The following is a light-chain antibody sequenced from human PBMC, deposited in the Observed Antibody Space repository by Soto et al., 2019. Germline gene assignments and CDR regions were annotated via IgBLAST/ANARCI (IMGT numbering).Light chain of an antibody. V-gene: IGKV1-5*03. J-gene: IGKJ1*01. CDR2: KES. CDR3: QQYNSSSRT. CDR1: QSISSS. Sequence: DIQMTQSPSTLSASVGDRVTITCRASQSISSSLAWYQQKPGKAPNLLIYKESSLESGVPSRFSGSGSGTEFTLTISSLQPDDFATFYCQQYNSSSRTFGQGTKVDIK.